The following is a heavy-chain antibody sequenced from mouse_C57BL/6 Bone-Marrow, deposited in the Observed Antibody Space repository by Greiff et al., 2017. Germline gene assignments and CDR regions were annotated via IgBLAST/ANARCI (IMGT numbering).Heavy chain of an antibody. D-gene: IGHD4-1*02. CDR1: GYTFTSYW. CDR3: ARRPTGSFAY. V-gene: IGHV1-55*01. Sequence: QVQLQQPGAELVKPGASVKMSCKASGYTFTSYWITWVKQRPGQGLEWIGDIYPGSGSTNYNEKFKSKATLTVDPSSSTAYMQLSSLTSEDSAVYYCARRPTGSFAYWGQGTLVTVSA. CDR2: IYPGSGST. J-gene: IGHJ3*01.